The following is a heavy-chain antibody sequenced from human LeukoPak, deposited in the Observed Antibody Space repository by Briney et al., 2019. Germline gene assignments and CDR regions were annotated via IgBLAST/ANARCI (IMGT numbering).Heavy chain of an antibody. CDR2: IKQDGSEK. Sequence: PGGSLRLSCAASGFTFSSYWMSWVRQAPGKGLGWVANIKQDGSEKYYVDSVKGRFTISRDNAKNSLYLQMNSLRAEDTAVYYCARDSKIVVVPAAIRFYYYYGMDVWGQGTTVTVSS. CDR1: GFTFSSYW. CDR3: ARDSKIVVVPAAIRFYYYYGMDV. J-gene: IGHJ6*02. V-gene: IGHV3-7*01. D-gene: IGHD2-2*02.